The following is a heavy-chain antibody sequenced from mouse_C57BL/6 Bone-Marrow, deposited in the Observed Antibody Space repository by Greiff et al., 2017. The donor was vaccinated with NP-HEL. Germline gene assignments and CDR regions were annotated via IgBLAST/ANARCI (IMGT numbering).Heavy chain of an antibody. Sequence: EVKLVESGPGLVKPSQSLSLTCSVTGYSITSGYYWNWIRQFPGNKLEWMGYISYDGSNNYNPSLKNRISITRDTSKNQFFLKLNSVTTEDTATYYCASGYYYGSSYWGQGTSVTVSS. J-gene: IGHJ4*01. CDR3: ASGYYYGSSY. CDR2: ISYDGSN. V-gene: IGHV3-6*01. D-gene: IGHD1-1*01. CDR1: GYSITSGYY.